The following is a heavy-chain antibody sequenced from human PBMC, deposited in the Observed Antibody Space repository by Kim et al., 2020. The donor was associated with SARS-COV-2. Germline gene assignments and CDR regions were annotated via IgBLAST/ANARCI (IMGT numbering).Heavy chain of an antibody. CDR2: ISYDGSNK. V-gene: IGHV3-30*18. CDR1: GFTFSSYG. J-gene: IGHJ4*02. D-gene: IGHD1-1*01. CDR3: AKEGRWLQLFDY. Sequence: GGSLRLSCAASGFTFSSYGMHWVRQAPGKGLEWVAVISYDGSNKYYADSVKGRFTISRDNSKNTLYLQMNSLRAEDTAVYYCAKEGRWLQLFDYWGQGTLVTVSS.